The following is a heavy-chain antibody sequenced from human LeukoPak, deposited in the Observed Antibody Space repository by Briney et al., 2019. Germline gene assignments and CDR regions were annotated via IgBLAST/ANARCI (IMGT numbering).Heavy chain of an antibody. CDR2: IYWNDDK. J-gene: IGHJ5*02. V-gene: IGHV2-5*01. D-gene: IGHD3-9*01. CDR3: AHNLGVIRVSFDWLSYLFDP. Sequence: SGPTLVKPTQTLTLTCTFSGFSLSTSGVGVGWIRQPPGKALEWLALIYWNDDKRYSPSLKSRLTITKDTSKNQVVLTMTNMDPVDTATYYCAHNLGVIRVSFDWLSYLFDPWGQGTLVTVSS. CDR1: GFSLSTSGVG.